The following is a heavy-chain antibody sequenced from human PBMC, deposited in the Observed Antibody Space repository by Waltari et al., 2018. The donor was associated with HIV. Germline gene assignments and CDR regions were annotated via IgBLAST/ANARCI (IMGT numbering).Heavy chain of an antibody. Sequence: EVQLVESGGGPVKPGESLRLSCVTSGFIFNTYSMNWVRQAPGKGPGWVSSYSSSGNFKHYADSVKGQFTISRDNAENSLYLQMNGLRAEDTAIYYCARDSRGSTWSLNWFDPWGQGTLVTVSS. CDR1: GFIFNTYS. J-gene: IGHJ5*02. CDR3: ARDSRGSTWSLNWFDP. V-gene: IGHV3-21*02. CDR2: YSSSGNFK. D-gene: IGHD6-6*01.